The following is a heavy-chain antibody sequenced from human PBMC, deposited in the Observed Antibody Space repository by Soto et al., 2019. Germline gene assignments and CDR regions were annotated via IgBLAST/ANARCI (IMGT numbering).Heavy chain of an antibody. V-gene: IGHV3-23*01. CDR1: GFTFASYT. CDR3: AKSGGPPASLDVYFDY. Sequence: EVQLLESGGGMVQPGESLRLSCAASGFTFASYTITWVRQAPGKGLEWVSTINSGGDTTYYSDSVKGRFTISRDSPKNTLFLLMTRLRAEDTAVYYCAKSGGPPASLDVYFDYWGQGTLVTVSS. D-gene: IGHD2-2*01. CDR2: INSGGDTT. J-gene: IGHJ4*02.